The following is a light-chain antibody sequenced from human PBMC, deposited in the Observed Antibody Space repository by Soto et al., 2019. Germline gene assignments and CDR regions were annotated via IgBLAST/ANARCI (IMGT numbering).Light chain of an antibody. V-gene: IGKV1-5*03. Sequence: IQTSRSASTLSASVGDRVTITCRASQSISSWLAWYQQKPGKAPKLLIYKASSLETGVPSRFSGSGSGTEFTLTISSLQPDDFATYYCQQYNRYWTFGQGTKVDIK. CDR2: KAS. CDR1: QSISSW. J-gene: IGKJ1*01. CDR3: QQYNRYWT.